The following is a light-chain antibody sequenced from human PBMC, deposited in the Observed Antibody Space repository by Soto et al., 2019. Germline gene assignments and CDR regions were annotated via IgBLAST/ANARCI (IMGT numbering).Light chain of an antibody. CDR3: QQFDSVPCT. CDR1: QDIKNY. J-gene: IGKJ2*02. Sequence: IQMTQSPSSLSASAGDRVTITCQASQDIKNYLIWYQQKPGKAPNLLIYDASSLGTGVSSRFSGSGSGTHFILTISSLQPEDIATYYCQQFDSVPCTFGQGTKLEIK. V-gene: IGKV1-33*01. CDR2: DAS.